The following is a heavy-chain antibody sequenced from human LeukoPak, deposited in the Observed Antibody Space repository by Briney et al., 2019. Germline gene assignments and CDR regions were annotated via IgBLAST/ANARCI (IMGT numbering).Heavy chain of an antibody. V-gene: IGHV4-30-2*01. D-gene: IGHD2-2*01. J-gene: IGHJ5*02. CDR3: AGGVSYCSSTSGYGGIWFDP. CDR1: GGSISSGGYS. CDR2: IYHSGST. Sequence: SETLSLTCAVSGGSISSGGYSWSWIRQPPGKGLEWIGYIYHSGSTYYNPSLKSRVTISVDRSKNQFSLKLSSVTAADTAVYYCAGGVSYCSSTSGYGGIWFDPWGQGTLVTAAS.